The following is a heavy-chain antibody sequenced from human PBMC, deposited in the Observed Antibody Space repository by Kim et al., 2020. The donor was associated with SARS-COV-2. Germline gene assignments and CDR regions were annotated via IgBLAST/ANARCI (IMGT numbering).Heavy chain of an antibody. V-gene: IGHV4-31*03. CDR3: ASAYCSGGSCPNHDAFDI. CDR2: IYYSGST. CDR1: GGSISSGGYY. D-gene: IGHD2-15*01. J-gene: IGHJ3*02. Sequence: SETLSLTCTVSGGSISSGGYYWSWIRQHPGKGLEWIGYIYYSGSTYYNPSLKSRVTISVDTSKNPFSLKLSSVTAADTAVYYCASAYCSGGSCPNHDAFDIWGQGTMVTVSS.